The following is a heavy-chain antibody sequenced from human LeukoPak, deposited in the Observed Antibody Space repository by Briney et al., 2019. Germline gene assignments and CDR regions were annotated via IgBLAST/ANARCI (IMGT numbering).Heavy chain of an antibody. Sequence: GRSLRLSCAASGFTFDDYAMHWVRQAPGKGLVWVSRINTDGSSTSYADSVKGRFTISRDNAKNTLYLQMNSLRAEDTAVYYCARGGPITSSSPYYFDYWGQGTLVTVSS. D-gene: IGHD2-2*01. CDR3: ARGGPITSSSPYYFDY. CDR1: GFTFDDYA. V-gene: IGHV3-74*01. CDR2: INTDGSST. J-gene: IGHJ4*02.